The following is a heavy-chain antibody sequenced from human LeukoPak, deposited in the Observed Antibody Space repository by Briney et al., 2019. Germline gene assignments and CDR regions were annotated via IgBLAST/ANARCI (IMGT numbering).Heavy chain of an antibody. Sequence: GESLRLSCAAPGLTFSNYGMSWVRRAPAKGPEWVSGITCSGGHTYYVDSVKGRFTSYRHNSQNTLYLQMNTLRADDTAVYYCGRVVSWYLFDYGGQETRVSVSS. D-gene: IGHD6-13*01. J-gene: IGHJ4*02. V-gene: IGHV3-23*01. CDR3: GRVVSWYLFDY. CDR1: GLTFSNYG. CDR2: ITCSGGHT.